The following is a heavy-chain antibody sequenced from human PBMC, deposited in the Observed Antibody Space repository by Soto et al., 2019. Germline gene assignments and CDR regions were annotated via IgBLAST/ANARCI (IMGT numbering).Heavy chain of an antibody. J-gene: IGHJ5*02. CDR3: ARGGTYNWSDAVYWFDP. V-gene: IGHV4-34*01. CDR1: GGSFSGNY. D-gene: IGHD1-1*01. Sequence: PSETLSLTCAVYGGSFSGNYWSWILQPPGKGLEWIGEINHSGSTNYNPSLKSRVTISVDTSKNQFSLKLSSVTAADTAVYYCARGGTYNWSDAVYWFDPWGQGTLVTVSS. CDR2: INHSGST.